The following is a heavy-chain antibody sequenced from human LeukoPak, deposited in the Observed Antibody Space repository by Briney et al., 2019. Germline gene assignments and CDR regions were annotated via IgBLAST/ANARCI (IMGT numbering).Heavy chain of an antibody. J-gene: IGHJ3*02. CDR3: ARLGEGAFDI. V-gene: IGHV1-69*05. Sequence: ASVKVSCKASGGTFSSYAISWVRQAPGQGLEWMGGIIPIFGTANYAQKFQGRVTMTTDTSTSTAYMELRSLRSDDTAVYYCARLGEGAFDIWGQGTMVTVSS. CDR2: IIPIFGTA. CDR1: GGTFSSYA.